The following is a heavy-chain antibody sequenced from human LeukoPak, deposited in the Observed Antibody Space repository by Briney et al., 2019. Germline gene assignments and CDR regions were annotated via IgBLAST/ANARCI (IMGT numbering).Heavy chain of an antibody. V-gene: IGHV3-7*01. CDR2: IKQGGSEK. J-gene: IGHJ4*02. CDR3: ARDAYSSGWTPFDY. CDR1: GFTFSNYW. D-gene: IGHD6-19*01. Sequence: GGSLRLSCAASGFTFSNYWMNWVRQAPGKGLEWVANIKQGGSEKYCVDSVKGRFTISRDNAKNSLYLQMNSLRAEDTAVYYCARDAYSSGWTPFDYWGQGTLVTVSS.